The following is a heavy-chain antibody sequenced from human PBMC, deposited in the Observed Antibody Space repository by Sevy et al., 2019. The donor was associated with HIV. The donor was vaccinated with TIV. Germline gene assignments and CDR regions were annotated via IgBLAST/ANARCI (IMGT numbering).Heavy chain of an antibody. CDR2: ISYDGSNK. CDR3: AREVLAVAGTPTDDY. CDR1: GFTFSSYA. Sequence: GESLKISCAASGFTFSSYAMHWVRQAPGKGLEWVAVISYDGSNKYYAASVKGRFTISRDNSKNTLYLQMNSLRAEDTAVYYCAREVLAVAGTPTDDYWGQGTLVTVSS. V-gene: IGHV3-30-3*01. J-gene: IGHJ4*02. D-gene: IGHD6-19*01.